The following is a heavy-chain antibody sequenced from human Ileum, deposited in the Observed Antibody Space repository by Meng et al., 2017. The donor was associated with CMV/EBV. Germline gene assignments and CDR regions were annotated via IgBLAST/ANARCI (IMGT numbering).Heavy chain of an antibody. Sequence: PLRESTPGLVKPAETLSLTCTASGDPISSGSHSWAWFRQPPGKRLEWIGSMYFSGIADYNPSLKSRVTISLHATQKQFSLRLTSVTAADSAVYFCARDLTNKWFYYWGQGTLVTVSS. CDR1: GDPISSGSHS. CDR3: ARDLTNKWFYY. CDR2: MYFSGIA. V-gene: IGHV4-39*07. D-gene: IGHD1-26*01. J-gene: IGHJ4*02.